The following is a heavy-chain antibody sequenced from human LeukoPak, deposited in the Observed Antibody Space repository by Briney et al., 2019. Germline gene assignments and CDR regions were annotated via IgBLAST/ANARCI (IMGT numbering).Heavy chain of an antibody. J-gene: IGHJ4*02. Sequence: ASVKVSCKASGYTFTSYYMHWVRQAPGQGLEWMGIINPSGGSTSYAQKFQGRVTMTRDTSTSTVYMELSSLRSEDTAVYYCARDRGSNNLPASSGWFDDYWGQGTLVTVSS. D-gene: IGHD6-19*01. CDR1: GYTFTSYY. V-gene: IGHV1-46*01. CDR2: INPSGGST. CDR3: ARDRGSNNLPASSGWFDDY.